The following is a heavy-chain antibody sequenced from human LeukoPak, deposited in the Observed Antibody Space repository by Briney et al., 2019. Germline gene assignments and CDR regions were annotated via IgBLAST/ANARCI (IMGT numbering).Heavy chain of an antibody. Sequence: SHTLSLPCTVSGGSISSGGYYWSWIRQHPGKGLEGMGYIYYSGSTYYNPSLKSRVTISVDTSKNQFSLKLSSVTAADTAVYYCATEKRRGYSSYYYYGMDVWGQGTTVTVSS. CDR1: GGSISSGGYY. J-gene: IGHJ6*02. CDR3: ATEKRRGYSSYYYYGMDV. V-gene: IGHV4-31*03. D-gene: IGHD5-18*01. CDR2: IYYSGST.